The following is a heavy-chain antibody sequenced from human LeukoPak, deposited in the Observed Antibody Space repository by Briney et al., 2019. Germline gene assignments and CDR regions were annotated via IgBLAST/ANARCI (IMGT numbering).Heavy chain of an antibody. CDR3: ARGGTDVLTGLLY. Sequence: GGSLRLPCVVSGFTFSNYAMNWVRQAPGKGLGCVSTISTSGGSTYYADSEKGRFTISRDNSKNTLYLQMNSLRAEDTAVYYCARGGTDVLTGLLYWGQGTLVTVSS. D-gene: IGHD3-9*01. CDR1: GFTFSNYA. CDR2: ISTSGGST. J-gene: IGHJ4*02. V-gene: IGHV3-23*01.